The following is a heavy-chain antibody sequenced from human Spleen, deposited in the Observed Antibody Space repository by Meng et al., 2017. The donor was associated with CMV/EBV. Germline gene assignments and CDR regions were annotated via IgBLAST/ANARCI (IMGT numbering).Heavy chain of an antibody. J-gene: IGHJ6*02. CDR1: GFSVDINY. CDR3: AKGNSSWINYGMDV. V-gene: IGHV3-9*03. D-gene: IGHD5-12*01. Sequence: GGSLRLSCAISGFSVDINYMGWVRQAPGKGLEWVSGISWNSGRILYADSVKGRFTISRDNAKNSLYLQMNSLRAEDMAFYYCAKGNSSWINYGMDVWGQGTTVTVSS. CDR2: ISWNSGRI.